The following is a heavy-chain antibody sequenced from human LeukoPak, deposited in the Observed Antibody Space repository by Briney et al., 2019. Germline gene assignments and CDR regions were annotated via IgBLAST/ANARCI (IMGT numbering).Heavy chain of an antibody. Sequence: RGSLRLSCAASGFAFTSSRMHWVRQPPGQGLVWVSCIDSGGSTTTYADSVKGRLTISRDNAKNTLYLQMNSLRAEDTAVYYCVRDQAWAFDFWGRGTMVTVSS. CDR2: IDSGGSTT. J-gene: IGHJ3*01. CDR1: GFAFTSSR. V-gene: IGHV3-74*01. CDR3: VRDQAWAFDF.